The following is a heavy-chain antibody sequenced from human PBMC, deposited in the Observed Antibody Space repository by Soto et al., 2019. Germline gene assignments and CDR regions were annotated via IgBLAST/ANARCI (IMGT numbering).Heavy chain of an antibody. D-gene: IGHD6-13*01. J-gene: IGHJ4*02. CDR1: GFIVSSSY. V-gene: IGHV3-53*02. CDR2: IYSDGRT. CDR3: ARCSGWYGQCYFDC. Sequence: DVQPVETGGGLIQPGGSLRLSCAASGFIVSSSYMSWVRQAPGKGLEWVSVIYSDGRTYYADSVKGRFTISRDNSKNTLYLQMNSLCAEDTAVYYCARCSGWYGQCYFDCWGQGTLVTVSS.